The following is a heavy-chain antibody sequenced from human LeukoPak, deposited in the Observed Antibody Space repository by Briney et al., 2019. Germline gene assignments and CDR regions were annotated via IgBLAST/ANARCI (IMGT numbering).Heavy chain of an antibody. D-gene: IGHD3-22*01. CDR3: ASSHDSSGND. CDR1: GFGFSSYW. V-gene: IGHV3-7*01. CDR2: IKYDGSHK. Sequence: PGGSLRLSCVASGFGFSSYWMAWVRQAPGKGLEWVANIKYDGSHKYYVDSVKGRFTISRDNAKNSVYLQMNSLRVDDTAVYFCASSHDSSGNDWGQGTMVTVSS. J-gene: IGHJ4*02.